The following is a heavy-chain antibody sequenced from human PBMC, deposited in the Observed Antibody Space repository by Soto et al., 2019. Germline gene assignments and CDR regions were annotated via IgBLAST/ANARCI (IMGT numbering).Heavy chain of an antibody. D-gene: IGHD3-10*01. CDR2: IYNSGIT. CDR1: GGSISSYY. V-gene: IGHV4-59*01. CDR3: ARGAFGEVPEYYMDV. J-gene: IGHJ6*03. Sequence: SETLSLTCTVSGGSISSYYWSWIRQPPGKGLEWIGYIYNSGITTYNPSLNSRVTISVDTSRNQFSLKLSSVTAADTAVYYCARGAFGEVPEYYMDVWGKGTTVTV.